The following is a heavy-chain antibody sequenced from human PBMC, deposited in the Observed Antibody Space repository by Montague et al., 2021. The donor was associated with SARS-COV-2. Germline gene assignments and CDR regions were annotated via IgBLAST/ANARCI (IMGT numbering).Heavy chain of an antibody. D-gene: IGHD2-8*01. CDR1: GFTFSRYW. CDR3: ARVVKGVQDHDY. J-gene: IGHJ4*02. V-gene: IGHV3-7*01. CDR2: IQQDESEK. Sequence: SLRLSCAASGFTFSRYWMSWVRQAPGRGLEWVANIQQDESEKNYVESVKGRFTISRDNGKNALYLQMNSLRVEDTALYYCARVVKGVQDHDYWGQGTLVTVSS.